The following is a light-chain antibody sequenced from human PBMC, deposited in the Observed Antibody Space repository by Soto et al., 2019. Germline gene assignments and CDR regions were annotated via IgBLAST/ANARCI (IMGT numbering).Light chain of an antibody. Sequence: QSALTQPASVSGSPGQSITISCTGTSSDIGGYNYVSWYQQHPGKAPKLMINDVTTRPSGISNRFSGSKSGNTASLTISGLQAEDEADYYCSSYTTSSTIVFGGGTKVTVL. CDR2: DVT. CDR1: SSDIGGYNY. V-gene: IGLV2-14*01. J-gene: IGLJ2*01. CDR3: SSYTTSSTIV.